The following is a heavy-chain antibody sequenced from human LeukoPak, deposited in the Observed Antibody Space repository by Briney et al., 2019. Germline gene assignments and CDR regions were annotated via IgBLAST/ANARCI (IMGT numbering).Heavy chain of an antibody. J-gene: IGHJ4*02. V-gene: IGHV3-49*03. CDR1: GFTFGDYA. CDR3: TRSSSDY. CDR2: IRSKAYGVTT. Sequence: PGRSLRLSCTASGFTFGDYAMSGFRQAPGKGLEWVGFIRSKAYGVTTEYAASVKGRFTISRDDSKSIAYLQMNSLKTEDTAVYYCTRSSSDYWGQGTLVTVSS.